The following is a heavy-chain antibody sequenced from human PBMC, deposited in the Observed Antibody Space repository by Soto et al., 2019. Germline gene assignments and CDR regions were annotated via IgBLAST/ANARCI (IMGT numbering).Heavy chain of an antibody. V-gene: IGHV1-69*02. D-gene: IGHD4-17*01. CDR2: IIPMYGIA. J-gene: IGHJ4*02. Sequence: QVQLVQSGAEVKKPGSSVKVSCKASGGTSSSESISWLRQAPGQGLEWMGRIIPMYGIAKYSQKLQGRVTITADRSSHTAYMELSSLRSDDTAVYFCARGTPVPTYFFDSWGQGSLLTVSS. CDR3: ARGTPVPTYFFDS. CDR1: GGTSSSES.